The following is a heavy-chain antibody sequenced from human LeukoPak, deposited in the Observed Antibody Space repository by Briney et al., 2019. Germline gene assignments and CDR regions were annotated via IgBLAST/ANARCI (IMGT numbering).Heavy chain of an antibody. CDR1: GGSLSRYY. Sequence: PSETLSLTCTVSGGSLSRYYWSGIRHPPGKGLEWIGYIYYSGSTNYNPSLKSRVTISVDTSKNQFSLKLSSVTAADTAVYYCARLAVCGDAFDIRGQGTMVTVSS. V-gene: IGHV4-59*01. CDR2: IYYSGST. J-gene: IGHJ3*02. CDR3: ARLAVCGDAFDI.